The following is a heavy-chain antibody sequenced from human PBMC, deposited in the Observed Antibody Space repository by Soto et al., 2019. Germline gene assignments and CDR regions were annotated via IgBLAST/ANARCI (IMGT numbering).Heavy chain of an antibody. CDR1: GGSVSSDDYS. V-gene: IGHV4-31*03. D-gene: IGHD2-8*01. CDR2: IRDSGST. J-gene: IGHJ4*02. Sequence: QVQLQESGPGLVKPSQTLSVTCTVSGGSVSSDDYSWSWIRQHPGKGLEWIGYIRDSGSTYYNPSLGGRVTTSVDTSKNPFSLRLRSVTAADTAVYYCARAMANYFDYWGQGTLVTASS. CDR3: ARAMANYFDY.